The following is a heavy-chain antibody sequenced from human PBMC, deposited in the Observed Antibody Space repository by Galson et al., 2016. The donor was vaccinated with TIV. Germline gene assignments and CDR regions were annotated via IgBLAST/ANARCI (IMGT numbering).Heavy chain of an antibody. CDR1: GSSISSGFW. D-gene: IGHD1-20*01. CDR2: VYTTGST. J-gene: IGHJ6*03. Sequence: SETLSLTCVVSGSSISSGFWWSWIRQPPGRRLEWIGNVYTTGSTNYNQSLKSRVTISVDTPTNQFSLTLNSVTAADTAVYYCARHGVGYNSGPRGYYYYFYMDVWGKGTTVAVSS. V-gene: IGHV4-38-2*01. CDR3: ARHGVGYNSGPRGYYYYFYMDV.